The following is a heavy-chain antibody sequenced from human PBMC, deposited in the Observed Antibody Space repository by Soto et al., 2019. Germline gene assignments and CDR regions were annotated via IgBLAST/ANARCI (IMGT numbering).Heavy chain of an antibody. V-gene: IGHV4-59*01. D-gene: IGHD2-15*01. CDR3: ARCSGGRYAFDI. Sequence: QVQLQESGPGLVKPSETLSLTCTVSGGSISSYYWSWIRQPPGKGLEWIGYIYYSGSTKYTPSLKRRVTISVDTSKNQFSLKLCSVTAADTAVYYCARCSGGRYAFDILGQGTMVTVSS. J-gene: IGHJ3*02. CDR1: GGSISSYY. CDR2: IYYSGST.